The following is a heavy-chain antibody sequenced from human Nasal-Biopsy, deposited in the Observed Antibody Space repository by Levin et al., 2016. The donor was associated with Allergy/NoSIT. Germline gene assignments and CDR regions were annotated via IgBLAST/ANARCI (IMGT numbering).Heavy chain of an antibody. CDR1: EFTFSYYT. CDR2: ISGNSRYI. Sequence: GESLKISCAASEFTFSYYTMNWVRQTPGRGLEYVSSISGNSRYIYYGDAVKGRFTISRDNSKNSLYLQMNSLRAEDTGVYFCARDDVEAVPAAPRLALYQYMDVWGKGTTVTVSS. D-gene: IGHD2-2*01. J-gene: IGHJ6*03. CDR3: ARDDVEAVPAAPRLALYQYMDV. V-gene: IGHV3-21*06.